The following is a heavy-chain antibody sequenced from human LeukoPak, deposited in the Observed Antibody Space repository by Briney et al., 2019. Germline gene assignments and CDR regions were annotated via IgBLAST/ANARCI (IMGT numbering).Heavy chain of an antibody. CDR1: GFTFSGYA. J-gene: IGHJ4*02. Sequence: PGGSLRLSCAASGFTFSGYAMTWVRQAPGKGLEWVSSITGGGDTTYYADSVRGRFTISRDNSKNTLSVQMNSLRAEDTAVYYCAKQRPEVVVAATNYWGQGTLVTVSS. CDR3: AKQRPEVVVAATNY. CDR2: ITGGGDTT. V-gene: IGHV3-23*01. D-gene: IGHD2-15*01.